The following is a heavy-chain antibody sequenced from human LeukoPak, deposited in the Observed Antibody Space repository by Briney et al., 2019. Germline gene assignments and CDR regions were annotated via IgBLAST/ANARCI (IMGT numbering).Heavy chain of an antibody. V-gene: IGHV4-61*01. D-gene: IGHD5-24*01. Sequence: PSETLSLTCTVSGGSISSSSHYWSWIRQPPGKGLEWIGYIYYSGSTNYNPSLKSRVTISVDTSKNQFSLKLSSVTAADTAVYYCARVGVEMATNSFDYWGQGTLVTVSS. J-gene: IGHJ4*02. CDR2: IYYSGST. CDR3: ARVGVEMATNSFDY. CDR1: GGSISSSSHY.